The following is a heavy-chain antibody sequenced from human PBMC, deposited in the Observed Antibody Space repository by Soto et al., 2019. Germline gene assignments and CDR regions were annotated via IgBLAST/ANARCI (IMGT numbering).Heavy chain of an antibody. J-gene: IGHJ4*02. CDR3: TRNQVKADY. D-gene: IGHD3-10*01. CDR2: IKEDGSEQ. CDR1: GFTFSSYW. V-gene: IGHV3-7*01. Sequence: EVQLVESGGGLVQPGGSLRLSCAASGFTFSSYWMTWVRQAPGKGLEWVAKIKEDGSEQNYVDSVKGRFTISRDNAKSSLYLQMNSLSVDDTAMYYCTRNQVKADYWGQGTLVTVSS.